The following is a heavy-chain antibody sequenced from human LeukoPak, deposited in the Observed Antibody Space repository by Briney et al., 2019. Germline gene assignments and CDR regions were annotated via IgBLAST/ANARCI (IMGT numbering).Heavy chain of an antibody. D-gene: IGHD5-24*01. CDR2: IKEDGTET. Sequence: GGSLRLPCAASGFMFSSNWMSWVRLAPGKGLEWVANIKEDGTETYYVDSVRGRFTISRDNAKNSLYLQMNSLRVEDTAVYYCAKEGRSLQTYWGQGTLVTVSS. CDR3: AKEGRSLQTY. V-gene: IGHV3-7*03. J-gene: IGHJ4*02. CDR1: GFMFSSNW.